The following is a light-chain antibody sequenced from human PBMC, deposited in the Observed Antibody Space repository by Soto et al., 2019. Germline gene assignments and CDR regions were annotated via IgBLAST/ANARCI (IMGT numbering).Light chain of an antibody. CDR3: QQYGSSPRFT. J-gene: IGKJ4*01. CDR1: QSVSSSY. V-gene: IGKV3-20*01. CDR2: GAS. Sequence: EIVLTQSPGTLSLSPGERATLSCRARQSVSSSYLAWYQQKPGQAPRRRIYGASSRATGIPDRFSGSGSGTDFALTISRLEPEDVAVYYCQQYGSSPRFTFGGGTKVEIK.